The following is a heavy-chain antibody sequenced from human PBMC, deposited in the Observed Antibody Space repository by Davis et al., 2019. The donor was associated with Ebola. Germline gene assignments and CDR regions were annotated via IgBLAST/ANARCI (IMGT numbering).Heavy chain of an antibody. J-gene: IGHJ4*02. CDR2: TYYKSKWYN. CDR3: ARGWLRSGFDY. Sequence: HSQTLSLTRAISGDSVSTAGWHWIRQSPSRGLEWLGRTYYKSKWYNDYAVSVKSRITINPDTSKNQFSLQLNSVTPEDTAVYYCARGWLRSGFDYWGQGTLVIVSS. V-gene: IGHV6-1*01. CDR1: GDSVSTAG. D-gene: IGHD5-12*01.